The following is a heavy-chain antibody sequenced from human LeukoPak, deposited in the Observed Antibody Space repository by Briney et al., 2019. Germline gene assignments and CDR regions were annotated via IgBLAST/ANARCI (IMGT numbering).Heavy chain of an antibody. Sequence: GGSLRLSCAASGFTFSSYSMNWVRQAPGKGLEWVSSISSSSSYIYYADSVKGRLTISRDNAKNSLYLQMNSLRAEDTAVYYCAREHIVVVTAIGFDYWGQGTLVTVSS. J-gene: IGHJ4*02. D-gene: IGHD2-21*02. V-gene: IGHV3-21*01. CDR1: GFTFSSYS. CDR3: AREHIVVVTAIGFDY. CDR2: ISSSSSYI.